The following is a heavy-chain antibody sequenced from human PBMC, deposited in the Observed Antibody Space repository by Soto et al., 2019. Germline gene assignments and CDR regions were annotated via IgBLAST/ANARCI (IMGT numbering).Heavy chain of an antibody. CDR2: ISAYNGNT. CDR1: GYTFTSYG. J-gene: IGHJ3*02. V-gene: IGHV1-18*01. Sequence: ASVKVSCKASGYTFTSYGISRVRQAPGQGLEWMGWISAYNGNTNYAQKLQGRVTMTTDTSTSTAYMELRSLRSDDTAVYYCASPARNYDFWSGYSFDIWGQGTMVTVSS. CDR3: ASPARNYDFWSGYSFDI. D-gene: IGHD3-3*01.